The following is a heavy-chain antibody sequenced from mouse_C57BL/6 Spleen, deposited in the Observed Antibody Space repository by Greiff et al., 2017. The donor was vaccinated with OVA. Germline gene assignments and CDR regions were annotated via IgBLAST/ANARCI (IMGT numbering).Heavy chain of an antibody. J-gene: IGHJ2*01. CDR2: IYPGDGDT. V-gene: IGHV1-82*01. CDR1: GYAFSSSW. D-gene: IGHD4-1*01. Sequence: VQLQQSGPELVKPGASVKISCKASGYAFSSSWMNWVKQRPGKGLEWIGRIYPGDGDTKYNGKFKGKATLTAAKYSSTAYMQLSSLTSEDSAVYFCARTGPNYFDYWGQGTTLTVSS. CDR3: ARTGPNYFDY.